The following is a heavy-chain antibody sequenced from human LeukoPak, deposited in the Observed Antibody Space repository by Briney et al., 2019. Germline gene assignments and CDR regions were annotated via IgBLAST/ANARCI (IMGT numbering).Heavy chain of an antibody. CDR2: ISYDGSNK. CDR3: AKVEEGGYDFHGMDV. Sequence: PGGSLRLSCAASGFTFSSYGMHWVRQAPGKGLEWVAVISYDGSNKYYADSVKGRFTISRDNSKNTLYLQMNSLRAEDTAVYYCAKVEEGGYDFHGMDVWGQGTTVTVSS. J-gene: IGHJ6*02. V-gene: IGHV3-30*18. D-gene: IGHD5-12*01. CDR1: GFTFSSYG.